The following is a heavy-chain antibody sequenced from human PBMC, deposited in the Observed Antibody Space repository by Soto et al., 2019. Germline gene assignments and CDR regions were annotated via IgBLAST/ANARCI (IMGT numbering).Heavy chain of an antibody. D-gene: IGHD3-22*01. J-gene: IGHJ3*02. Sequence: GASVKVSCKASGYTFTSYGISWVRQAPGQGLEWMGWISAYNGNTNYAQKLQGRVTMTTDTSTSTAYMELRSLRSDDTAVYYCARATYYYDSSGYYPPLPNAFDIWGRGTMVTVSS. CDR1: GYTFTSYG. V-gene: IGHV1-18*01. CDR3: ARATYYYDSSGYYPPLPNAFDI. CDR2: ISAYNGNT.